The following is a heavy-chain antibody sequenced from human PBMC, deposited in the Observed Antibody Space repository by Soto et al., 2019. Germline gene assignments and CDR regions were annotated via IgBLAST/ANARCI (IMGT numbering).Heavy chain of an antibody. CDR3: ARARLQLDY. J-gene: IGHJ4*02. D-gene: IGHD4-4*01. V-gene: IGHV3-48*01. CDR1: GFTFSDYS. Sequence: PGGSLRLCCAASGFTFSDYSINWVRQAPGKGLEWVSYISSSSSTIYYADSVKGRFTISRDNAKNSLYLQMNSLRAEDTAVYYCARARLQLDYCGQGTLVTVSS. CDR2: ISSSSSTI.